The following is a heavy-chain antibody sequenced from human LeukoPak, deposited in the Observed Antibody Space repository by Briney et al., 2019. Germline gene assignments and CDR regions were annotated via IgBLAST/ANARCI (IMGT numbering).Heavy chain of an antibody. CDR2: IKSKTDGGTT. CDR1: GFTFSNGW. V-gene: IGHV3-15*01. D-gene: IGHD3-22*01. Sequence: GGSLRLSCAASGFTFSNGWMRWVRQAPGKGLEWVGRIKSKTDGGTTDFAAPVKGRFTISRDNAKNSLYLQMNSLRAEDTAVYYCARDVGYDSSGSYPYYFDYWGLGTLVTVSS. J-gene: IGHJ4*02. CDR3: ARDVGYDSSGSYPYYFDY.